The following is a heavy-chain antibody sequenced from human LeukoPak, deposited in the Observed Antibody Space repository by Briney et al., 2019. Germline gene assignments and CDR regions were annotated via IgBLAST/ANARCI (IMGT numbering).Heavy chain of an antibody. CDR2: TFYRGTT. CDR3: ARDLGWGEQQLPSPWFDP. D-gene: IGHD6-13*01. CDR1: GGSITSGGYY. Sequence: PSQTLSLTCTVSGGSITSGGYYWSWFRQPPGKGPEWIGYTFYRGTTYYNPSLKSRVTISLDRSKNQFSLKLSSVTAADTAVYYCARDLGWGEQQLPSPWFDPWGQGTLVTVSS. J-gene: IGHJ5*02. V-gene: IGHV4-30-2*01.